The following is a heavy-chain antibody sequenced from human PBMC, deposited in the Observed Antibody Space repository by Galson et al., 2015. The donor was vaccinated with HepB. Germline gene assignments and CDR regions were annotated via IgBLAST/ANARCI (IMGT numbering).Heavy chain of an antibody. D-gene: IGHD3-10*01. CDR3: ATGGHYFGA. Sequence: SLRLSCAGSEFSMSDACMSWVRRAPGRGLEWIGRIKRKSEGGTTEYGAPVKGRVSISRDESQNTLYLLMNGLETEDTAIYHCATGGHYFGAWGQGTLDTVSS. CDR1: EFSMSDAC. CDR2: IKRKSEGGTT. V-gene: IGHV3-15*01. J-gene: IGHJ4*02.